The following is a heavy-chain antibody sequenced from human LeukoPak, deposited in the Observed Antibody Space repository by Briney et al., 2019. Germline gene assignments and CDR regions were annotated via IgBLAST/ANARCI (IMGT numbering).Heavy chain of an antibody. J-gene: IGHJ6*03. D-gene: IGHD1-1*01. CDR1: GYTFTSYD. CDR3: ARGKVNGPRRYRYYYYMDV. CDR2: MNPNSGNT. Sequence: ASVKVSCKASGYTFTSYDINWVRQATGQGLEWMGWMNPNSGNTGYAQKFQGRVTMTRNTSISTAYMELSSLRSEDTAVYYCARGKVNGPRRYRYYYYMDVWGKGTTVTISS. V-gene: IGHV1-8*01.